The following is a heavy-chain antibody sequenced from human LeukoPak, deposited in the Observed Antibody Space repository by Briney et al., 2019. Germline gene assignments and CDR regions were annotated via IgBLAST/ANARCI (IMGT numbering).Heavy chain of an antibody. V-gene: IGHV1-18*01. J-gene: IGHJ3*01. Sequence: ASVKVSCKASGYTFTSYGISWVRQAPGQGLEWMGWISAYNGNTNYAQKLQGRVTITTDTSTSTAYMELRSLRSDDTAVYYCASGIAAAGTPFSVVWGQGTMVTVSS. CDR3: ASGIAAAGTPFSVV. D-gene: IGHD6-13*01. CDR2: ISAYNGNT. CDR1: GYTFTSYG.